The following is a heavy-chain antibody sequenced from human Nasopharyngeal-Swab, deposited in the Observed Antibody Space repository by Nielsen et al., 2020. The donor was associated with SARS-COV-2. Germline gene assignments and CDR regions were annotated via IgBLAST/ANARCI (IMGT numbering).Heavy chain of an antibody. Sequence: SVKVSCKASGDTFSSSAITWVRQAPGQGLEWMGGIIPMFGTADYAQKFQGRVTITADRSTSTAYMEMNSLRSEDTAVYYCARAHPRSCTDGVCFRSQVYNWFDPWGQETLVTVSS. CDR2: IIPMFGTA. D-gene: IGHD2-8*01. V-gene: IGHV1-69*06. J-gene: IGHJ5*02. CDR1: GDTFSSSA. CDR3: ARAHPRSCTDGVCFRSQVYNWFDP.